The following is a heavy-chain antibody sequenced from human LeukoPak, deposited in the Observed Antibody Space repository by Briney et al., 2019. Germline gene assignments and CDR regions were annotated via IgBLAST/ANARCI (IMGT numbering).Heavy chain of an antibody. CDR2: ISAYNGNT. D-gene: IGHD2-2*01. CDR3: ARVLRDCSSTSCLYLYYYYYMDV. V-gene: IGHV1-18*01. Sequence: GASVKVSCKASGYTFTTYGMNWVRQAPGQGLEWMGWISAYNGNTNYAQKLQGRVTMTTDTSTSTAYMELRSLRSDDTAVYYCARVLRDCSSTSCLYLYYYYYMDVWGKGTTVTISS. CDR1: GYTFTTYG. J-gene: IGHJ6*03.